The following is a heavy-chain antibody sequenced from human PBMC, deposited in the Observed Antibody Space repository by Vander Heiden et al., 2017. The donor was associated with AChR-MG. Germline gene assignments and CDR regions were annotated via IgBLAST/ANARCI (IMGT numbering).Heavy chain of an antibody. D-gene: IGHD3-16*01. Sequence: QVQLVESGGGVVQPGRSLRLSCAASGFTFSSYGMHWGRQAPGKGLEWVAVIWYDGSKKYYADSMKGRFTISRDDSKNTLFLQVNSLRAEDTAVYYCARDGGAPRGFDYWGQGTLVTVSS. CDR3: ARDGGAPRGFDY. J-gene: IGHJ4*02. CDR2: IWYDGSKK. CDR1: GFTFSSYG. V-gene: IGHV3-33*01.